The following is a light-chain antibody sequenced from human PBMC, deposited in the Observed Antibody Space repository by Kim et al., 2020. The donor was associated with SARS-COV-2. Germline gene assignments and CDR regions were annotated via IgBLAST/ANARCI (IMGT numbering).Light chain of an antibody. CDR3: SSYTSSSSCRA. CDR2: DVS. J-gene: IGLJ1*01. Sequence: QSALTQPASVSGSPGQSFTISCTGTSSDVGGYNYVSWYQQHPGKAPKLMIYDVSKRPSGVSNRFSGSKSGNTASLTISGLQAEDEADYYCSSYTSSSSCRAFGTGTKVSVL. V-gene: IGLV2-14*01. CDR1: SSDVGGYNY.